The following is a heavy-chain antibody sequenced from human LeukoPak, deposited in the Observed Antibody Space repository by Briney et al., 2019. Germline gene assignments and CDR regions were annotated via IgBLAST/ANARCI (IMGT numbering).Heavy chain of an antibody. CDR3: ATGAARPSDAFDI. V-gene: IGHV3-23*01. D-gene: IGHD6-6*01. Sequence: GGSLRLSCAASGFTFTSYSMNWVRQAPGKGLEWVSTISGGGGSTYYADSVKGRFTISGDNSKNTLYLQVNSLRAEDTAVYYCATGAARPSDAFDIWGQGTMVTVSS. CDR2: ISGGGGST. J-gene: IGHJ3*02. CDR1: GFTFTSYS.